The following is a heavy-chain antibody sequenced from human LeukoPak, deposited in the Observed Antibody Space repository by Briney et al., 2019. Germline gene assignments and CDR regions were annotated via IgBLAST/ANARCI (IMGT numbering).Heavy chain of an antibody. Sequence: SETLSLTCTVSGYSISSGYYWGWIRQPPGKGLEWIGSGGTYYNPSLKSRVTISVDTSKNQFSLRLSSVTAADTAVYYCARVALITIHENDAFDIWGQGTVVTVSS. J-gene: IGHJ3*02. CDR1: GYSISSGYY. CDR2: SGGT. D-gene: IGHD3-3*01. V-gene: IGHV4-38-2*02. CDR3: ARVALITIHENDAFDI.